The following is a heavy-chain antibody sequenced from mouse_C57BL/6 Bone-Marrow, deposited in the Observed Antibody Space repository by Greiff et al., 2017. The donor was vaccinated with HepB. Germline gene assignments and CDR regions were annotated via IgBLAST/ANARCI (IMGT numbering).Heavy chain of an antibody. CDR2: ISYDGSN. V-gene: IGHV3-6*01. Sequence: VQLKESGPGLVKPSQSLSLTCSVTGYSITSGYYWNWIRQFPGNKLEWMGYISYDGSNNYNPSLKNRISITRDTSKNQFFLKLNSVTTEDTATYYCALDYAMDYWGQGTSVTVSS. J-gene: IGHJ4*01. CDR1: GYSITSGYY. CDR3: ALDYAMDY.